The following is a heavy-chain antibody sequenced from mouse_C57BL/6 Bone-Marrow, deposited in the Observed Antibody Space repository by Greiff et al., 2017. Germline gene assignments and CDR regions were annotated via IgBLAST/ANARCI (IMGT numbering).Heavy chain of an antibody. CDR3: ASASMVTTEYYFDY. D-gene: IGHD2-2*01. J-gene: IGHJ2*01. CDR1: GYTFTSYG. CDR2: MYIGNGYT. V-gene: IGHV1-58*01. Sequence: EVKLMESGAELVRPGSSVKMSCTTSGYTFTSYGINWVKQRPGQGLEWIGYMYIGNGYTEYNEKFKGKATLTSATSSSAAYMQLSSLTSEDSAIYFCASASMVTTEYYFDYWGQGTTLTVSS.